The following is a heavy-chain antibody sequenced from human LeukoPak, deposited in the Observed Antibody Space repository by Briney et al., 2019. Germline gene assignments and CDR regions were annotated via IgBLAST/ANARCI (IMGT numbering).Heavy chain of an antibody. V-gene: IGHV3-23*01. CDR3: ATKSVILLWFEEGLDAFDI. J-gene: IGHJ3*02. CDR1: GFTLSSYA. D-gene: IGHD3-10*01. CDR2: ISGSGGST. Sequence: PGVSLTLSCAASGFTLSSYAMSWVRQAPGKGLEWVSAISGSGGSTYYADSVKGRFTISRDNSKNTLYLQMNSLRAEDAAVFYCATKSVILLWFEEGLDAFDIWGQGTMVTVSS.